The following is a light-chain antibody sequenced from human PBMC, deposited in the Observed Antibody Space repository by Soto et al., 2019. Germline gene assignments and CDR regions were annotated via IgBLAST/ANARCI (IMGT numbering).Light chain of an antibody. V-gene: IGKV3D-15*01. Sequence: IVLTQSPATLSLSPWERATLSCRASQNINNYLVWYQQKPGQAPRLLIYGASTRATGIPARFSGSGSGTEFTLTISSLQSEDFAVYYCQQYNNWPYTFGQGTKVDIK. CDR3: QQYNNWPYT. J-gene: IGKJ2*01. CDR2: GAS. CDR1: QNINNY.